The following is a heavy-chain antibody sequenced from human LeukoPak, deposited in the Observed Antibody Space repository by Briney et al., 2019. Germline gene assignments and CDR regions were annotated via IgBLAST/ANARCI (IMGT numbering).Heavy chain of an antibody. J-gene: IGHJ5*02. Sequence: GGSLRLSCAASGFTFSTYSMNWVRQAPGKGLEWVSSITSSSSYIYYTDSAKGRFTISRDNAKNSLYLQMNSLRAEDTAVYYCATDLIHYYGSGAKTWGQGTLVTVSS. D-gene: IGHD3-10*01. V-gene: IGHV3-21*01. CDR1: GFTFSTYS. CDR3: ATDLIHYYGSGAKT. CDR2: ITSSSSYI.